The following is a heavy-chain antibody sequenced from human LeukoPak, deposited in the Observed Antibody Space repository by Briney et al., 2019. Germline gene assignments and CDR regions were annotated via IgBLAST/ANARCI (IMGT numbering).Heavy chain of an antibody. J-gene: IGHJ5*02. V-gene: IGHV3-23*01. Sequence: GRSLRLSCAASGFTFSSYAMSWVRQAPGKGLEWVSAISGSGFSTYYADSVKGRFTISRGNSKNTLYLQMNSLRAEDTAVYYCAKVYSGYYPFDPWGQGTLVTVSS. D-gene: IGHD3-22*01. CDR3: AKVYSGYYPFDP. CDR1: GFTFSSYA. CDR2: ISGSGFST.